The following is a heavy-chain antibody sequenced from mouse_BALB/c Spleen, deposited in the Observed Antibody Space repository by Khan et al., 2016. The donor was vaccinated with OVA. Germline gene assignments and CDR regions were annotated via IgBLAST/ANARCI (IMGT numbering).Heavy chain of an antibody. Sequence: EVQLQESGGDLVKPGGSLKLSCAASGFTFSSYGMSWVRQTPDKRLEWVATISSAGDYTYYPDNVKGRFTISRDNAKNTLYLQMSSLKSEDTAMFYGASHLTGSFAYWGQGTLVTVSA. J-gene: IGHJ3*01. CDR3: ASHLTGSFAY. CDR1: GFTFSSYG. CDR2: ISSAGDYT. V-gene: IGHV5-6*01. D-gene: IGHD4-1*01.